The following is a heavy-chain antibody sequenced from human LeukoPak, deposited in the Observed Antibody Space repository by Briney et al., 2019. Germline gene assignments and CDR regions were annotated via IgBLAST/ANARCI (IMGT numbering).Heavy chain of an antibody. J-gene: IGHJ5*02. CDR2: IHYSGST. CDR1: GVSISSYY. Sequence: SETLSLTCTVSGVSISSYYWSWIRQPPGKGLEWIGYIHYSGSTNYNPSLKSRITISVATSKNQFSLRLNSVTAADTAVYYCARGGYYGSGNDFRFDPWGQGTLVTVSS. D-gene: IGHD3-10*01. V-gene: IGHV4-59*01. CDR3: ARGGYYGSGNDFRFDP.